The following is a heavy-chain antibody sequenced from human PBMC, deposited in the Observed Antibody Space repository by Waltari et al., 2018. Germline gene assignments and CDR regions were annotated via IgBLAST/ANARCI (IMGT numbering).Heavy chain of an antibody. CDR1: GGPISSGGYS. J-gene: IGHJ5*02. V-gene: IGHV4-30-2*01. CDR2: IYHSGST. Sequence: QVQLQESGPGLVKPSQTLSLTCTVSGGPISSGGYSWSWIRQHPGKGLEWIGYIYHSGSTYYNPSLKSRVTISVDRSKNQFSLKLSSVTAADTAVYYCARSVRANREDRFDPWGQGTLVTVSS. CDR3: ARSVRANREDRFDP.